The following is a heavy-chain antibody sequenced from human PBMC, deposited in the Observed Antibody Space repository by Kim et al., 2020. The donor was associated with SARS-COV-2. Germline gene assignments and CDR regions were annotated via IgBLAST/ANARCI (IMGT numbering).Heavy chain of an antibody. D-gene: IGHD1-7*01. CDR2: IDWDDDK. CDR1: GFSLSTRGMC. CDR3: ARLRRTGTTRSQSYHYCMDV. J-gene: IGHJ6*03. V-gene: IGHV2-70*11. Sequence: SGPTLVNPTQTLTLTCTFSGFSLSTRGMCVNLIRQPPGKALEWRARIDWDDDKYYNTSLKTRLTISKDTSKNQVVLTMTNMDPVDTATYYCARLRRTGTTRSQSYHYCMDVWGKGATVTVSS.